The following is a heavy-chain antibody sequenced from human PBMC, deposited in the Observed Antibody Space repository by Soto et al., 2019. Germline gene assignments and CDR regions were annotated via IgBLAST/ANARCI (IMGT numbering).Heavy chain of an antibody. J-gene: IGHJ3*02. D-gene: IGHD3-3*01. CDR2: ISSSSSYI. Sequence: ESGGGLVKPGGSLRLSCAASGFTFSSYSMNWVRQAPGKGLEWVSSISSSSSYIYYADSVKGRFTISRDNAKNSLYLQMNSLRAEDTAVYYCARVIFAGDFWSGYYYRGAFDIWGQGTMVTVSS. V-gene: IGHV3-21*01. CDR3: ARVIFAGDFWSGYYYRGAFDI. CDR1: GFTFSSYS.